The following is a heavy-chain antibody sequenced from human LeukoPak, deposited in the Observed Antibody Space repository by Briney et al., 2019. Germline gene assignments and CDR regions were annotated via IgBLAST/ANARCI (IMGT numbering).Heavy chain of an antibody. CDR2: ISGSGGGT. D-gene: IGHD2-2*01. V-gene: IGHV3-23*01. J-gene: IGHJ4*02. Sequence: GGSLRLSCAASGFTFSSYAMSWVRQAPGKGLEWVSTISGSGGGTYSADSVKGRFTISRDNSKNTLYLQMNSLRAEDTAVYYCAREDPTSLVYCSSTSCYGDFDYWGQGTLVTVSS. CDR3: AREDPTSLVYCSSTSCYGDFDY. CDR1: GFTFSSYA.